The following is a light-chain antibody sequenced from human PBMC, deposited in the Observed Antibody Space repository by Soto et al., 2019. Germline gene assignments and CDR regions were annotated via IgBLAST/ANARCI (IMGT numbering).Light chain of an antibody. V-gene: IGLV2-23*01. CDR3: CSYAGSSTYV. J-gene: IGLJ1*01. Sequence: HSDLTQPASVSVFPGQSITISCTGTSSDVGSYNLVSWYQQHPGKAPKLMIYEGSKRPSGVSNRFSGSKSGNTASLTISGLQAEDEADYYCCSYAGSSTYVFGTGTKVTVL. CDR2: EGS. CDR1: SSDVGSYNL.